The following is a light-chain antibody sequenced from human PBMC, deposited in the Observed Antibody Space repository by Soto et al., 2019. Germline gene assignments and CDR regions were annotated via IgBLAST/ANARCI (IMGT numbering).Light chain of an antibody. CDR1: QSIGNS. V-gene: IGKV3-11*01. Sequence: TVLTQSPATLSLSPGERATLSCKASQSIGNSLGWFQQKPGQAPRLLIDDAFNRATGIPARFTGSGSGSDFTLTICSLEPEDFGVYYCRQRYNWPLTFGGGTKVDIK. CDR3: RQRYNWPLT. CDR2: DAF. J-gene: IGKJ4*01.